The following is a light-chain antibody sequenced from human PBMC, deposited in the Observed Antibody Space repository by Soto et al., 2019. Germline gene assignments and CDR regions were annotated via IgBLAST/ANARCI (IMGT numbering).Light chain of an antibody. V-gene: IGKV1-39*01. CDR3: QQSYSTTWT. J-gene: IGKJ1*01. CDR1: QGIRTY. Sequence: IQLTQSPSSLCASVGDRVTITCRASQGIRTYLNWYQQKPGKAPKLLIYAASSLQSGVPSRFSGSGSETDFALTISSLQPEDFATYSCQQSYSTTWTFGQGTKVDI. CDR2: AAS.